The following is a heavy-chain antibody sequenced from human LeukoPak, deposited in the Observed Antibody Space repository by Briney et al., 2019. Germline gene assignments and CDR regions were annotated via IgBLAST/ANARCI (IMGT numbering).Heavy chain of an antibody. J-gene: IGHJ5*01. CDR2: ISSDGRTK. CDR1: GFTFSYNL. CDR3: LEYYSGSST. D-gene: IGHD3-10*01. V-gene: IGHV3-74*01. Sequence: PGGSLRLSCAASGFTFSYNLMHWLRQAPGKGRAWVARISSDGRTKLYADSVKGRFTISRDSAKNTLFLQMIDLRAEDTAVYYCLEYYSGSSTWG.